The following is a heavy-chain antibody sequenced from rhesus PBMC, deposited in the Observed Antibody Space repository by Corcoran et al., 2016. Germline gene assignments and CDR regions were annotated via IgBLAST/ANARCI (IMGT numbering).Heavy chain of an antibody. V-gene: IGHV3S5*01. Sequence: EVQLVESGGGLVQPGGSPKLSCAASGCTFCSDGMSWVRQAPGKGIEWVAAITTGGDKTYYADSVKGRFTISRDNSATTLSLQMNSLRTEDTAVYYCAKGGNGWHFDYWGQGVLVTVSS. CDR1: GCTFCSDG. J-gene: IGHJ4*01. CDR2: ITTGGDKT. CDR3: AKGGNGWHFDY. D-gene: IGHD6-31*01.